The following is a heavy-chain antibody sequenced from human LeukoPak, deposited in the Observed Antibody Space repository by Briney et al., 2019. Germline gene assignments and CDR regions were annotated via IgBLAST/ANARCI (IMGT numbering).Heavy chain of an antibody. CDR3: ATLTYYYDSRGYYPY. D-gene: IGHD3-22*01. Sequence: GGSLRLSCAASGFTFTNAWMSWVRQAPGKGLEWVGRIKSKTDGGTIEYAAPVKDRFTISRDDSKNTVYLRMKSLKTEDTGVYYCATLTYYYDSRGYYPYWGQGTLVTVSS. CDR1: GFTFTNAW. J-gene: IGHJ4*02. V-gene: IGHV3-15*01. CDR2: IKSKTDGGTI.